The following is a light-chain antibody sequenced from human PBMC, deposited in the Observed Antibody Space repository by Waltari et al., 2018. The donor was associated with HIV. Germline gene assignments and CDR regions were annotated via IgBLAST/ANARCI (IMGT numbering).Light chain of an antibody. Sequence: QSVLTQPPSASGAPGQRVTISCSGGTSNIGSNYVYWYPQLPGTAPTLLIYRNNQRPTGVPDGLSGSKSGTSGCLAISGLRAEEEADYYCAAWDDSLSGRGLFGGGTKLAVL. J-gene: IGLJ3*02. CDR1: TSNIGSNY. CDR3: AAWDDSLSGRGL. CDR2: RNN. V-gene: IGLV1-47*01.